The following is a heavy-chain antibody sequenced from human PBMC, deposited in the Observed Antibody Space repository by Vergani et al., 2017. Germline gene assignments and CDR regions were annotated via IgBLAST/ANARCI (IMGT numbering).Heavy chain of an antibody. V-gene: IGHV3-15*01. Sequence: EVQLVESGGGLVKPGGSLRLSCAASGFTFSNAWMSWVRQAPGKGLEWVGRIKSKTDGGTTDYAAPVKGRFTISRDDSKNTLYLQMNSLKTEDTAGYYCTTGRIIGRYSSGWYAGWGQGTLVTVSS. CDR3: TTGRIIGRYSSGWYAG. CDR2: IKSKTDGGTT. CDR1: GFTFSNAW. J-gene: IGHJ4*02. D-gene: IGHD6-19*01.